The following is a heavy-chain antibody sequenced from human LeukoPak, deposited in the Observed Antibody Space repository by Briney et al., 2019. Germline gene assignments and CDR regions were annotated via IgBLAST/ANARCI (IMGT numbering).Heavy chain of an antibody. CDR3: AKAAIVVVPAAIPGGNWFDP. D-gene: IGHD2-2*02. CDR1: GFTFGSYA. CDR2: ISYDGSNK. V-gene: IGHV3-30-3*01. Sequence: GGSLRLSCAAPGFTFGSYAMHWVRQAPGKGLEWVAVISYDGSNKYYADSVKGRFTISRDNSKNTLYLQMNSLRAEDTAVYYCAKAAIVVVPAAIPGGNWFDPWGQGTLVTVSS. J-gene: IGHJ5*02.